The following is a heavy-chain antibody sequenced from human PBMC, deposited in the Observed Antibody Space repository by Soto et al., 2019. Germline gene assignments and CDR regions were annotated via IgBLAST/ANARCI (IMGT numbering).Heavy chain of an antibody. Sequence: PGESLKISCEGSGYYFIGYWIGWVRQMPGRGLEWMGIIFPGDSDVRYSPSFQGHVTISVDNSINTAYLQWNSLKASDTAIYYCARPAGSGSHHFDYCGQGTQVTVSS. CDR1: GYYFIGYW. V-gene: IGHV5-51*01. D-gene: IGHD3-10*01. CDR3: ARPAGSGSHHFDY. J-gene: IGHJ4*02. CDR2: IFPGDSDV.